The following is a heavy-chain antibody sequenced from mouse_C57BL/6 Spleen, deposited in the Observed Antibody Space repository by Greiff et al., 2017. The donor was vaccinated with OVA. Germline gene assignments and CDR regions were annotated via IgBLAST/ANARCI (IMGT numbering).Heavy chain of an antibody. V-gene: IGHV1-82*01. CDR2: IYPGDGDT. J-gene: IGHJ4*01. D-gene: IGHD2-4*01. Sequence: QVQLQQSGPELVKPGASVKISCKASGYAFSSSWMNWVKQRPGKGLEWIGRIYPGDGDTNYNGKFKGKATLTADKSSSTAYMQLSSLTSEDSAVYFCARAKGPYDYDGEYAMDYWGQGTSVTVSS. CDR3: ARAKGPYDYDGEYAMDY. CDR1: GYAFSSSW.